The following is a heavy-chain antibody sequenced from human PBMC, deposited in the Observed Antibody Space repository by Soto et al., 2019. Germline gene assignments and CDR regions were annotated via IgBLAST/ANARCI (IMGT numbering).Heavy chain of an antibody. J-gene: IGHJ5*02. Sequence: SETLSLTCTVSGGSISSSSYYWGWIRQPPGKGLEWIGSIFYSGSTYYNPSLKSRVTISVDTSKNQFSLKLSSVTAADTAVYYCARSKRWGWFDPWGQGTLVTVSS. CDR3: ARSKRWGWFDP. V-gene: IGHV4-39*01. CDR2: IFYSGST. CDR1: GGSISSSSYY. D-gene: IGHD3-16*01.